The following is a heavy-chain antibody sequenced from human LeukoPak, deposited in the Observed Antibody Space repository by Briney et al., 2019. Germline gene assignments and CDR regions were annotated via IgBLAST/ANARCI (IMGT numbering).Heavy chain of an antibody. J-gene: IGHJ5*02. V-gene: IGHV3-53*01. CDR2: IYSGGSS. Sequence: GGSLRLSCAASGFTVSSNYMSWVRQAPGKGLEWVSVIYSGGSSYYADSVKGRFTISRDNSKNTLYLQMNSLRAGDTAVYYCVRDGYGSGLNGGRWFDPWGQGTLVTVSS. CDR1: GFTVSSNY. D-gene: IGHD6-19*01. CDR3: VRDGYGSGLNGGRWFDP.